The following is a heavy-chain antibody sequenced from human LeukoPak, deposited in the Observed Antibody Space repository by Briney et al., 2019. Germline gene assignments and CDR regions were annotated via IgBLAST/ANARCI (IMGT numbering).Heavy chain of an antibody. D-gene: IGHD2-2*02. V-gene: IGHV3-23*01. CDR1: GFTFSSYA. J-gene: IGHJ4*02. CDR2: ISGSGGST. Sequence: GGSLRLSCAASGFTFSSYAMSWVRQAPGKGLEWVSAISGSGGSTYYADSVKGRFTISRDNSKNTLYLQMNSLRAEDTAVYYCARDTLCSSTSCYSYFDYWGQGTLVTVSS. CDR3: ARDTLCSSTSCYSYFDY.